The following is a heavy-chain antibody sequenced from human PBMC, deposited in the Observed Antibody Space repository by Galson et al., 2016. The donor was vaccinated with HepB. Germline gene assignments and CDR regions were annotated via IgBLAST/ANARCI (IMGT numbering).Heavy chain of an antibody. Sequence: SLRLSCAASGFTFSSYNMNWVRQAPGKGLEWVSSLDYSSSYIYYADSVKGRFTISRDNAKNSLYLQTNSLRAEDTAVYYCAREPVRLDDLLTGPPKNPDYWGQGTLVTVSS. J-gene: IGHJ4*02. CDR2: LDYSSSYI. CDR3: AREPVRLDDLLTGPPKNPDY. V-gene: IGHV3-21*01. CDR1: GFTFSSYN. D-gene: IGHD3-9*01.